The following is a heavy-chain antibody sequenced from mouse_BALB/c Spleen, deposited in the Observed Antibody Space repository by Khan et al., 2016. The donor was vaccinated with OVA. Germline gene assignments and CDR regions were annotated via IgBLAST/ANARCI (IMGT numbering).Heavy chain of an antibody. CDR1: GYTFTSYT. V-gene: IGHV1-4*01. Sequence: QVQLKESGAELARPGASVKMSCKASGYTFTSYTIHWIKLRPGQGLEWIGYINPSNGYTNYNQKFKDKSTLTADKSSSTAYMQLSSLTSDYSAVYYCAREGAYYRSDGWFSYWGQGTLVTVSA. D-gene: IGHD2-14*01. J-gene: IGHJ3*01. CDR2: INPSNGYT. CDR3: AREGAYYRSDGWFSY.